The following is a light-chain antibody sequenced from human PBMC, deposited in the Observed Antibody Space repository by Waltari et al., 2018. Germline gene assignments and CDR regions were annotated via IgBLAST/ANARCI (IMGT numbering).Light chain of an antibody. Sequence: SFELTQPPSVSVSPGQTASLTCSEDKLGDRYAYWSQQKSGKSPVLVIYQDKKRPSGIPERVSGSNAGNTATMTISGTQAMEEADDYCQTWDNTTAIFGGGTKLTVL. CDR1: KLGDRY. J-gene: IGLJ2*01. CDR3: QTWDNTTAI. V-gene: IGLV3-1*01. CDR2: QDK.